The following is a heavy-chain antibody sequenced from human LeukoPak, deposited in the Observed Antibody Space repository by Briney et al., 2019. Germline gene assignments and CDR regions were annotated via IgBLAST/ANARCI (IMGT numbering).Heavy chain of an antibody. V-gene: IGHV4-59*12. Sequence: PSETLSLTCTVSGDSISNYYCSWFRQPPGKGLEWVGYLHFSGTTNYNPSLKSRVTISVDTSKNQFSLKLSSVTAADTAVYYCASLARRANWFDPWGQGTLVTVSS. CDR1: GDSISNYY. J-gene: IGHJ5*02. CDR2: LHFSGTT. D-gene: IGHD6-6*01. CDR3: ASLARRANWFDP.